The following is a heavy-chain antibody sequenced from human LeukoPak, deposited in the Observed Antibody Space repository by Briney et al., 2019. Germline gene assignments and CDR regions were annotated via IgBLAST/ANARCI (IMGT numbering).Heavy chain of an antibody. CDR1: GFTFSSYA. J-gene: IGHJ4*02. Sequence: GGSLRLSCAASGFTFSSYAMSWVRQAPGKGLEWVSAISGSGGSTYYADSVKGRFTISRDNSKNTLYLQMNSLRDEDTALYYCAQTRPGSYSDYWGQGTLVTVSS. D-gene: IGHD1-26*01. CDR2: ISGSGGST. CDR3: AQTRPGSYSDY. V-gene: IGHV3-23*01.